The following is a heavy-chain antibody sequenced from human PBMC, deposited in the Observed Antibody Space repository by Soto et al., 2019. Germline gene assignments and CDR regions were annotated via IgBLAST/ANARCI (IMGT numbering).Heavy chain of an antibody. V-gene: IGHV3-49*04. CDR3: TGAESPDTAYFSLY. CDR1: VFTMEDQA. Sequence: GESLTLSCTGKVFTMEDQAINWVLHASAKGKEWAGLIKSQTYLKTTHDAASVKGRFTISRDASDGFAYLQMNSLKTDDSAVYYCTGAESPDTAYFSLYWGHGTLVTVSS. CDR2: IKSQTYLKTT. D-gene: IGHD2-8*01. J-gene: IGHJ4*01.